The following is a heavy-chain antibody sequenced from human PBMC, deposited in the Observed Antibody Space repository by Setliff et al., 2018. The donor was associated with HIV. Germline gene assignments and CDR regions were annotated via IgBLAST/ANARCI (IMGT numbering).Heavy chain of an antibody. D-gene: IGHD5-12*01. Sequence: PGGSLRLSCVGSGFTFNGYAMNWVRQAPEKGLEWISYISSSSSTIYYADSVKGRFTISRDNAMNSLYLQMNSLRAEDTAVYYCARVASGYDYGWLDSWGQGSLVTVSS. CDR3: ARVASGYDYGWLDS. CDR1: GFTFNGYA. CDR2: ISSSSSTI. J-gene: IGHJ5*01. V-gene: IGHV3-48*01.